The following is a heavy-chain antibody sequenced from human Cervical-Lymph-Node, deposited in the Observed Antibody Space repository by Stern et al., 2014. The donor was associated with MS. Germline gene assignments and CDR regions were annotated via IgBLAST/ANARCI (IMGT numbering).Heavy chain of an antibody. CDR2: ISAYNGNR. J-gene: IGHJ3*02. CDR1: GYTFTSYG. CDR3: ARGLLGSENAFDI. D-gene: IGHD2-15*01. Sequence: VQLEQSGAAVKKPGPSVKLSCKASGYTFTSYGISWVRHAPGQGLDRKGWISAYNGNRNYAQKRQGRVTMTTDTSTSTAYMELRSLRSDDTAVYYCARGLLGSENAFDIWGQGTMVTVSS. V-gene: IGHV1-18*01.